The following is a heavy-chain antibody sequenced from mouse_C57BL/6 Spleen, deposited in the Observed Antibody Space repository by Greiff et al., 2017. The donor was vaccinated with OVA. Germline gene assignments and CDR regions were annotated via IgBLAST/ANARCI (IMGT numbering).Heavy chain of an antibody. CDR3: ARSRYGSSYGY. CDR2: IYPGSGST. V-gene: IGHV1-55*01. J-gene: IGHJ2*01. D-gene: IGHD1-1*01. CDR1: GYTFTSYW. Sequence: QVQLQQPGAELVKPGASVKMSCKASGYTFTSYWITWVKQRPGQGLEWIGDIYPGSGSTNYNEKFKSKATLTVDTSSSTAYMQLSSLTSEDAAVYYCARSRYGSSYGYWGQGTTLTVSS.